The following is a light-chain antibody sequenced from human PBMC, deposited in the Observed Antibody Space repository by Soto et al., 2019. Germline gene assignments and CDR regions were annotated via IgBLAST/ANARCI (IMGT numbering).Light chain of an antibody. J-gene: IGKJ1*01. CDR3: QQYNSYSGT. CDR1: QSISSW. CDR2: KAS. V-gene: IGKV1-5*03. Sequence: DIQITQSPSTLSASVGDRVTITCRASQSISSWLAWYQQKPGRAPKLLISKASSLESGVPSRFSGSGSGTEFTLTISSLQPDDFATYYCQQYNSYSGTFGQGTKVDIK.